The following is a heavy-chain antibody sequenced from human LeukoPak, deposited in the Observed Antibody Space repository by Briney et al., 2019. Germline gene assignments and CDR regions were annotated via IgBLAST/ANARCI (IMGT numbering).Heavy chain of an antibody. D-gene: IGHD2-21*01. CDR1: GYAFSGSY. CDR2: INPKSGGT. Sequence: ASVTVSCKASGYAFSGSYLHWVRQAPGQGLEWMGWINPKSGGTNYAQKFQERVTITRDMSTSTAYMELSSLRSEDTAVYYCAAGSYGADPWGQGTLVTVSS. V-gene: IGHV1-2*02. CDR3: AAGSYGADP. J-gene: IGHJ5*02.